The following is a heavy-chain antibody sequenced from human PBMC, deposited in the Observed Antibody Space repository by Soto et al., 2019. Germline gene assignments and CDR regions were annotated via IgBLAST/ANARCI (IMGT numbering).Heavy chain of an antibody. CDR3: VSSLDRLRG. Sequence: PGGSLRLSCAASGFTSGLAFTNYWMHWVRQPPGKGLVWVSRINIDGTITNYADSVEGRFTISRDNAKNTLYLQMNSLRVEDTAVYFCVSSLDRLRGWGQGPLVTVSS. J-gene: IGHJ4*02. V-gene: IGHV3-74*01. D-gene: IGHD4-17*01. CDR1: GFTSGLAFTNYW. CDR2: INIDGTIT.